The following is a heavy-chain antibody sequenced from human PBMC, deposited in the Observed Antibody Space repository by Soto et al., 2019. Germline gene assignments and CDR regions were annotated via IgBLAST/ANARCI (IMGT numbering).Heavy chain of an antibody. J-gene: IGHJ6*03. Sequence: PSETLSLTCVVSGGSLSHYVLSWIRQPPGMALEWIGEINHLGSINYNPSLKSRVTMSVDTSKNQFSLTLNSVTAADTATYYCARGGISHWAYFYYMDVWDRGTTVTVS. CDR1: GGSLSHYV. CDR2: INHLGSI. D-gene: IGHD2-21*01. V-gene: IGHV4-34*01. CDR3: ARGGISHWAYFYYMDV.